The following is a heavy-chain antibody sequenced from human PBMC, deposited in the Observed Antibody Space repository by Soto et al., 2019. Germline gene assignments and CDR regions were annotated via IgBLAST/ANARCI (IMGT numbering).Heavy chain of an antibody. CDR2: IYYSGST. Sequence: PSETLSLTCTVSGAFDGSIGSGNYYWSWIRQDPGKGLEWIGYIYYSGSTYYNPSLKSRVTISVDTSKNQFSLKLSSVTAADTAVYYCARLSEDGDYGDYTDYWGQGTLVTVSS. D-gene: IGHD4-17*01. V-gene: IGHV4-39*01. J-gene: IGHJ4*02. CDR1: GAFDGSIGSGNYY. CDR3: ARLSEDGDYGDYTDY.